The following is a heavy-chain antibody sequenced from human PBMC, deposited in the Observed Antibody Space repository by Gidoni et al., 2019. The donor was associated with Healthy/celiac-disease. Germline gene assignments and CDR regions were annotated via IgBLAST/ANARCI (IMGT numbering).Heavy chain of an antibody. V-gene: IGHV3-33*01. CDR3: ARRPRGYYYYYMDV. CDR1: GSTFSSYG. CDR2: IWYDGSNK. Sequence: QVQLVESGGGVVQPGRSLRLSCAASGSTFSSYGMHWVRQAPGKGLEWVAVIWYDGSNKYYADSVKGRFTISRDNSKNTLYLQRNSLRAEDTAVYYCARRPRGYYYYYMDVWGKGTTVTVSS. J-gene: IGHJ6*03.